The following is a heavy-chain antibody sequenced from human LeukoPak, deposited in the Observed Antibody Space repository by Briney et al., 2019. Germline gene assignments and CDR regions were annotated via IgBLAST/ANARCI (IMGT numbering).Heavy chain of an antibody. D-gene: IGHD6-13*01. Sequence: GRSLRLSCAASGFTFSSYGMHWVRQAPGKGLEWVAVIWYDGSNKYYADSVKGRFTISRDNSKNTLYLQMNSLRAEDTAVYYCARSSSWFDAFDIWGQGTMATVSS. CDR3: ARSSSWFDAFDI. V-gene: IGHV3-33*01. J-gene: IGHJ3*02. CDR1: GFTFSSYG. CDR2: IWYDGSNK.